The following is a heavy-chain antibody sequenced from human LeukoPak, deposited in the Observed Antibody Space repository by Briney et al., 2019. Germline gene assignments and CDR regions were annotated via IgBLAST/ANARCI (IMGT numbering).Heavy chain of an antibody. D-gene: IGHD6-13*01. CDR3: ARDLDIAAAGTHFDY. V-gene: IGHV1-69*13. CDR2: IIPIFGTA. Sequence: ASVKVSCKASGYTFTSYYMHWVRQAPGQGLEWMGGIIPIFGTANYAQKFQGRVTITADESTSTAYMELSSLRSEDTAVYYCARDLDIAAAGTHFDYWGQGTLVTVSS. J-gene: IGHJ4*02. CDR1: GYTFTSYY.